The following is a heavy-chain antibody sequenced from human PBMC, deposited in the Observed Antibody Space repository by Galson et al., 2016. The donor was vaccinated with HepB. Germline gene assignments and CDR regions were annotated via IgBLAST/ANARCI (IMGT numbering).Heavy chain of an antibody. D-gene: IGHD5-12*01. CDR2: VYYSGST. V-gene: IGHV4-39*01. CDR1: GDSIISTSYY. J-gene: IGHJ4*02. Sequence: ETLSLTCTVSGDSIISTSYYWGWIRQPPGKGLEWIATVYYSGSTYYNPSLKSRVTISVDTSKNDFSLQMTSVTAADTAIYYCARHSIQWGYFDYWGQGNLVTVSS. CDR3: ARHSIQWGYFDY.